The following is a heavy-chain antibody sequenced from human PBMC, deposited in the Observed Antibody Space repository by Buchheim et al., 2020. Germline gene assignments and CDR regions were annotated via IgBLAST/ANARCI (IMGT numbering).Heavy chain of an antibody. V-gene: IGHV4-59*01. CDR3: AREGADYYDSSGYYYSYFDY. D-gene: IGHD3-22*01. Sequence: QVQLQESGPGLVKPSETLSLTCTVSGGSISSYYWSWIRQPPGKGLEWIGYIYYSGSTNYNPSLKSRVTISVDTSQNQFSLKLSSVTAADTAVYYCAREGADYYDSSGYYYSYFDYWGQGTL. CDR1: GGSISSYY. J-gene: IGHJ4*02. CDR2: IYYSGST.